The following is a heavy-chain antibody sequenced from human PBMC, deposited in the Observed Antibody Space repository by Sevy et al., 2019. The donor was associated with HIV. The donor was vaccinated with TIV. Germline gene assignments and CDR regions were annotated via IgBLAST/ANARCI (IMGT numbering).Heavy chain of an antibody. Sequence: GGSLRLSCAASGFAFDSYALYWVRQAPGKGLEWIAVISYDGSYKHYADSLKGRFTISRDNSKNTLFLQMNSLITEDTAVYYCARESGSDWYLDYWGQGTLVTVSS. CDR2: ISYDGSYK. CDR1: GFAFDSYA. CDR3: ARESGSDWYLDY. V-gene: IGHV3-30*04. J-gene: IGHJ4*02. D-gene: IGHD2-21*02.